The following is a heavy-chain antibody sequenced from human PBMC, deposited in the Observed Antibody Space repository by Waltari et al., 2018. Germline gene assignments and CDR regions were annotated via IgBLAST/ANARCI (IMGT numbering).Heavy chain of an antibody. CDR1: GYTFTGYY. D-gene: IGHD6-19*01. Sequence: QVQLVQSGAEVKKPGASVKVSCKASGYTFTGYYMHWVRQAPGQGLEWMGRINPNSGGTNDAQKFQGRVTMTRDTSISTAYMELSRLRSDDTAVYYCARVPSVAGNGWGAFDIWGQGTMVTVSS. V-gene: IGHV1-2*06. J-gene: IGHJ3*02. CDR2: INPNSGGT. CDR3: ARVPSVAGNGWGAFDI.